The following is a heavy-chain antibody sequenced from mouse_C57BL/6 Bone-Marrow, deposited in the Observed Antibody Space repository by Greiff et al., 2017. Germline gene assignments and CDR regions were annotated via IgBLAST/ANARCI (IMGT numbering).Heavy chain of an antibody. CDR1: GYSITSDY. D-gene: IGHD1-1*01. CDR3: ARYHYGSSYGYFDV. CDR2: ISYSGST. V-gene: IGHV3-8*01. Sequence: EVKLVESGPGLAKPSQPLSLTCSVTGYSITSDYWNWIRKFPGNKLEYMGYISYSGSTYYNPSLKSRISITRDTSKNQYYLQLNSVTTEDTATYYCARYHYGSSYGYFDVWGTGTTVTVSS. J-gene: IGHJ1*03.